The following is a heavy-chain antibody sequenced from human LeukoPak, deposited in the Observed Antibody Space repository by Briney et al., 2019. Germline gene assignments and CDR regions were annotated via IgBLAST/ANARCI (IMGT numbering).Heavy chain of an antibody. CDR2: ISAYNGNT. D-gene: IGHD2-15*01. CDR3: ARGGRVVAATYFDY. Sequence: GASVKVSCKASGGTFSSYAISWVRQAPGQGLEWMGWISAYNGNTNYAQKLQGRVTMTTDTSTSTAYMELRSLRSDDTAVYYCARGGRVVAATYFDYWGQGTLVTVSS. CDR1: GGTFSSYA. V-gene: IGHV1-18*01. J-gene: IGHJ4*02.